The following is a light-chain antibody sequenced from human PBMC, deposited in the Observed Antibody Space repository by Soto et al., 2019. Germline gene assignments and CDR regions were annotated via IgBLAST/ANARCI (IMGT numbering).Light chain of an antibody. J-gene: IGKJ5*01. V-gene: IGKV3-15*01. Sequence: IVVTQSPATLSVSPGERATLSCRASQSVSSNLAWYQQKPGQAPRLLIYGASTRATGIPARFSGSGSGTDFTLKISRVEAEDVGVYYCMQSVQTPITFGQGTRLEIK. CDR2: GAS. CDR3: MQSVQTPIT. CDR1: QSVSSN.